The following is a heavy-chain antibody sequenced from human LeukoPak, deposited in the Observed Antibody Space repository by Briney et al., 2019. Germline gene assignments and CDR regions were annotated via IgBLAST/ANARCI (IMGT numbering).Heavy chain of an antibody. Sequence: GASVKVSGTASGYTFTSYDINWVRQATGQGLEWMGWMNPNSGNAGYAQKFQGRVTMTRNTSISTAYMELSSLTSEDTAVYYYARGLRYYDSSGYYSEADAFDIWGQGTMVTVSS. CDR2: MNPNSGNA. D-gene: IGHD3-22*01. V-gene: IGHV1-8*01. J-gene: IGHJ3*02. CDR1: GYTFTSYD. CDR3: ARGLRYYDSSGYYSEADAFDI.